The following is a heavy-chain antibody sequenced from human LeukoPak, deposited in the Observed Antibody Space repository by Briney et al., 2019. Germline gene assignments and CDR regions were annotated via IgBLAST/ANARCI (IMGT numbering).Heavy chain of an antibody. J-gene: IGHJ4*02. CDR3: ARDLTHRRNYDNSGYQIVPAF. CDR2: INPSGGST. CDR1: GYTFTIYY. V-gene: IGHV1-46*01. Sequence: ASVKVSCKASGYTFTIYYIHWVRQAPGQGLEWMGLINPSGGSTNYAQKFQGRVTMTRDTSTSTVYMELSSLRSEDTAVYYCARDLTHRRNYDNSGYQIVPAFWGQGTLVTVSS. D-gene: IGHD3-22*01.